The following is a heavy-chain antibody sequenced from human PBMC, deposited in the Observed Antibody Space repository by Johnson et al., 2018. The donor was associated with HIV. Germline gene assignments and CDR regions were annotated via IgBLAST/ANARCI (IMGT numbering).Heavy chain of an antibody. J-gene: IGHJ3*02. D-gene: IGHD1-26*01. V-gene: IGHV3-13*01. CDR2: IATTGDT. Sequence: EVQLVESGGGLVQPGGSLRLSCAASGFTFSNYDMHCVRQPTGKRLEWVSGIATTGDTYYAGSVKGRFTISRENAKNSLYLQLNSLRAGDTALYYCARGSYDGDAFDIWGQGTMVTVSS. CDR3: ARGSYDGDAFDI. CDR1: GFTFSNYD.